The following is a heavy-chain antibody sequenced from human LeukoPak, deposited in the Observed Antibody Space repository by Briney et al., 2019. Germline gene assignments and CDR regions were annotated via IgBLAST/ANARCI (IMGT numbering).Heavy chain of an antibody. D-gene: IGHD3-22*01. Sequence: PGGSLRLSCAASGFTFSSYAMSWVRQAPGKGLEWVSAISGSGGSTYYADSVKGRFTISRDNSKNTLYLQMNSLRAEDTAVYYCAATGNYYDSSGYKGCWGQGTLVTVSS. CDR1: GFTFSSYA. J-gene: IGHJ4*02. CDR2: ISGSGGST. V-gene: IGHV3-23*01. CDR3: AATGNYYDSSGYKGC.